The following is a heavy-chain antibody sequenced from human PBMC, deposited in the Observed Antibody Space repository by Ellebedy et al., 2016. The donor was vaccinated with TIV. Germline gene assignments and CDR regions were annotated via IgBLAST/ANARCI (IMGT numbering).Heavy chain of an antibody. D-gene: IGHD2/OR15-2a*01. CDR1: GGTFSSYA. CDR3: ARGRISAFRGWYFDL. V-gene: IGHV1-69*06. J-gene: IGHJ2*01. Sequence: SVKVSXXASGGTFSSYAISWVRQAPGQGLEWMGGIIPIFGTANYAQKFQGRVTITADKSTSTAYMELSSLRSEDTAVYYCARGRISAFRGWYFDLWGRGTLATVSS. CDR2: IIPIFGTA.